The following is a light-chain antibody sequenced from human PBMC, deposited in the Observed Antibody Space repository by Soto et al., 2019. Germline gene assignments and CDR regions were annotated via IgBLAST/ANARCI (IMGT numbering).Light chain of an antibody. Sequence: QSALTQPRSESGSPGQSVAISCTGISNYIGPYNYVSWYQQHPGKAPKLIIYDVDKRPSGVPYRFSGSKSGDTASLTISGLQPDDEADYYCCSYADTYVELGGGTKLTVL. V-gene: IGLV2-11*01. CDR1: SNYIGPYNY. CDR2: DVD. CDR3: CSYADTYVE. J-gene: IGLJ2*01.